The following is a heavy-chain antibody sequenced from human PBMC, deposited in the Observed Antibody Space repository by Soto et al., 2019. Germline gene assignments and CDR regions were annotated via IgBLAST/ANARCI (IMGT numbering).Heavy chain of an antibody. V-gene: IGHV3-30*18. D-gene: IGHD3-10*01. CDR2: ISYDGSNK. Sequence: VGSLRLSCAASGFTFSSYGMHWVRQAPGKGLEWVAVISYDGSNKYYADSVKGRFTISRDNSKNTLYLQMNSLRAEDTAVYYCAKEVGVYYGSAQGGNVPFDYWGQGTLVTVSS. J-gene: IGHJ4*02. CDR3: AKEVGVYYGSAQGGNVPFDY. CDR1: GFTFSSYG.